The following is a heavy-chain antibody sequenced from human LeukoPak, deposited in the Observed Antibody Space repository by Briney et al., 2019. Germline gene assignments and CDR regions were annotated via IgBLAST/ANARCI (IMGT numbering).Heavy chain of an antibody. Sequence: GGSLRLSCAASGFTFSSYDMHWVRQAPGKGLEWVAVISYDGTNKYYADDSVKGRFTISRDNSMDTLYLQMNSLSAEDTAVYYCAKERNYYGSGSSTDFDFWGQGTLVTVSS. CDR1: GFTFSSYD. D-gene: IGHD3-10*01. J-gene: IGHJ4*02. CDR2: ISYDGTNK. CDR3: AKERNYYGSGSSTDFDF. V-gene: IGHV3-30*18.